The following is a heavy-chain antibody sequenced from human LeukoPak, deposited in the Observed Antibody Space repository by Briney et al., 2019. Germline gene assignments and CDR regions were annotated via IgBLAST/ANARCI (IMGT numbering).Heavy chain of an antibody. CDR1: GFTFSSYA. CDR2: ISNSGGST. J-gene: IGHJ4*02. CDR3: ARDPGPYCGGDCYYFDY. D-gene: IGHD2-21*02. V-gene: IGHV3-23*01. Sequence: PGGSLRLSCAASGFTFSSYAMSWVRQAPGKGLEWVSVISNSGGSTFYADSVKGRFTISRDNSKNTLYLQMNSLRAEDTAVYYCARDPGPYCGGDCYYFDYWGPGTLVTVSS.